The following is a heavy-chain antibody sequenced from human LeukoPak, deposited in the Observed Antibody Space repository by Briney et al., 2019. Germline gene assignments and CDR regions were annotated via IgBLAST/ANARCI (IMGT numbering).Heavy chain of an antibody. Sequence: RASVKVSCKASGYTFTGYYMHWVRQAPGQGLEWMGWINPNSGGTNYAQKFQGRVTMTRDTSISTAYMELSRLRSDDTAVYYCARDQLWFGESHDAFDIWGQGTMVTVSS. CDR3: ARDQLWFGESHDAFDI. J-gene: IGHJ3*02. CDR1: GYTFTGYY. CDR2: INPNSGGT. D-gene: IGHD3-10*01. V-gene: IGHV1-2*02.